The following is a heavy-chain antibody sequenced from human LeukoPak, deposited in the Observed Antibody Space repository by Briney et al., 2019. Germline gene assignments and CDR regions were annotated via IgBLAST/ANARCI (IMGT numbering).Heavy chain of an antibody. Sequence: SETLSLTCTVSGGSISNYYWSWIRQPPGKGLEWIGYIYYTGSTNYNPSLKRRVTISVDTSKNQFSLKLSSVTAADTAVYYCARDMSSSSCYDNWGQGTLVTVSS. D-gene: IGHD2-2*01. J-gene: IGHJ4*02. CDR3: ARDMSSSSCYDN. V-gene: IGHV4-59*01. CDR1: GGSISNYY. CDR2: IYYTGST.